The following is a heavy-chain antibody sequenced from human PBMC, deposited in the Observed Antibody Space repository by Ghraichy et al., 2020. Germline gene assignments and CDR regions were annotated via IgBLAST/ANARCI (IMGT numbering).Heavy chain of an antibody. CDR2: IYYSGST. J-gene: IGHJ4*02. D-gene: IGHD3-9*01. CDR1: GGSISSYY. Sequence: SETLSLTCTVSGGSISSYYWSWIRQPPGKGLEWIGYIYYSGSTNYNPSLKSRVTISEDTSKNQFSLKLSSVTAADTAVYYCARHTGDILTGYYMGSFDYWGQGTLVTVSS. CDR3: ARHTGDILTGYYMGSFDY. V-gene: IGHV4-59*08.